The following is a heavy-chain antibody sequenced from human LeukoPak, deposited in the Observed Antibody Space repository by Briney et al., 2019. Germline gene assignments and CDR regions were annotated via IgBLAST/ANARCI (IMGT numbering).Heavy chain of an antibody. CDR1: GGSITNTNY. V-gene: IGHV4-59*01. J-gene: IGHJ4*02. CDR2: IYYSGST. CDR3: ARGNTVTEKPFDY. D-gene: IGHD4-17*01. Sequence: PSETLSLTCGVSGGSITNTNYWTWVRQPPGKGLEWIGYIYYSGSTNYNPSPKSRVTISVDTSKNQFSLKLSSVTAADTAVYYCARGNTVTEKPFDYWGQGTLVTVSS.